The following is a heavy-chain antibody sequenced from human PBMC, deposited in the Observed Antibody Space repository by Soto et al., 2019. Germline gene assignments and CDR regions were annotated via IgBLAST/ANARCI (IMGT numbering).Heavy chain of an antibody. Sequence: QVQLVQSGAEAKKPGSSVKVSCKTSGGTFSSYAISWVRQAPGQGLEWMGGMAHLLRTTNYAQKFQGRVTITADTSTYTVYMALSGLRSGDTAVYYCARGGYSSTWSNLLDRSGLDVWGQGTTVTVSS. D-gene: IGHD6-13*01. CDR3: ARGGYSSTWSNLLDRSGLDV. CDR1: GGTFSSYA. V-gene: IGHV1-69*06. J-gene: IGHJ6*02. CDR2: MAHLLRTT.